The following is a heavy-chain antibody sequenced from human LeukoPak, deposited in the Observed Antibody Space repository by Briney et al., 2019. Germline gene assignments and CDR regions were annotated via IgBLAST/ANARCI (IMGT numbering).Heavy chain of an antibody. CDR2: IYPGDSDT. CDR3: ARHYYDSSGFSVDY. D-gene: IGHD3-22*01. Sequence: GESLKISCKGSGKSFTSYSIGWVLQMPGEGLEWMGIIYPGDSDTRYSPSFQGQVTISADKSISTAYLQWSSLKASDTAMYFCARHYYDSSGFSVDYWGQGTLVTVSS. CDR1: GKSFTSYS. J-gene: IGHJ4*02. V-gene: IGHV5-51*01.